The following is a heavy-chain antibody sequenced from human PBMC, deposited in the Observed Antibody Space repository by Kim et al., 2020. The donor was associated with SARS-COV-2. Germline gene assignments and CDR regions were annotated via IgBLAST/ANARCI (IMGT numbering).Heavy chain of an antibody. CDR3: ARHSETYYYDSSGSETGYYYGMDV. CDR1: GYSFTSYW. V-gene: IGHV5-51*01. J-gene: IGHJ6*02. Sequence: GESLKISCKGSGYSFTSYWIGWVRQMPGKGLEWMGIIYPGDSDTRYSPSFQGQVTISADKSISTAYLQWSSLKASDTAMYYCARHSETYYYDSSGSETGYYYGMDVWGQGTTVTVSS. CDR2: IYPGDSDT. D-gene: IGHD3-22*01.